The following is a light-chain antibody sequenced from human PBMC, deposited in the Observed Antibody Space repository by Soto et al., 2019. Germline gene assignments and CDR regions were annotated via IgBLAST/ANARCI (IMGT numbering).Light chain of an antibody. CDR2: SAS. J-gene: IGKJ4*01. V-gene: IGKV1-5*03. Sequence: DIQMTQFPSTLSASVGDRVTITCRASQSISRWLAWYQQRPGKAPKLLIHSASGLDSGVPSRFSGSGSGTEFTLTINSLQPDDFTTYYCQQYNSDSGLTFGGGTKVEIK. CDR3: QQYNSDSGLT. CDR1: QSISRW.